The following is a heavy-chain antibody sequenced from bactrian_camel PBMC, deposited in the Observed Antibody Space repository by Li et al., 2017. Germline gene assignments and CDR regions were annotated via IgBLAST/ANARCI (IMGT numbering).Heavy chain of an antibody. CDR2: INGDGSMT. D-gene: IGHD3*01. CDR1: GFTFSRYG. Sequence: HVQLVESGGGSVQFGGSLTLSCGASGFTFSRYGMDWVRQAPGKGLERVSAINGDGSMTDYADSVKGRFTMFRDNAKNMLYLQMNSLKTEDTAVYHCAADPRGSGYWGQGTQVT. CDR3: AADPRGSGY. V-gene: IGHV3S1*01. J-gene: IGHJ4*01.